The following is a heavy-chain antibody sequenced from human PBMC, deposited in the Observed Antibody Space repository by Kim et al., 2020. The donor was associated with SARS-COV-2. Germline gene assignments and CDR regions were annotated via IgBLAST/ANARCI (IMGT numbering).Heavy chain of an antibody. CDR3: AKDLMVVTASHFYY. D-gene: IGHD2-21*02. J-gene: IGHJ4*02. V-gene: IGHV3-23*01. Sequence: GGSLRLSCAASGFTFSSYAMSWVRQAPGKGLEWVSAISGSSVSTYYSDSVRGLFTISRDTSKNTLYLQMNSRRSEDTAVYYYAKDLMVVTASHFYYGGQG. CDR1: GFTFSSYA. CDR2: ISGSSVST.